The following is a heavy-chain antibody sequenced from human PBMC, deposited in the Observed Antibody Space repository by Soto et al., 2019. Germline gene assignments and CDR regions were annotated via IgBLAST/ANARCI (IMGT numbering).Heavy chain of an antibody. Sequence: EVQLLESGGGLVQPGGSLRLSCTASGFTFSDHAMTRVRQAPGKGLEWLSGISGGGTGAYYADSVKGRFTVSRDNSNNTVVLQMDSLRVDDTAVYYGAIALWWHTHGGQGTLVTVSS. V-gene: IGHV3-23*01. CDR3: AIALWWHTH. J-gene: IGHJ4*02. CDR2: ISGGGTGA. CDR1: GFTFSDHA. D-gene: IGHD2-15*01.